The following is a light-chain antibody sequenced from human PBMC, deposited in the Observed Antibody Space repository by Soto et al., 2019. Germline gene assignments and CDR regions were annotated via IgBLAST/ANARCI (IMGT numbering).Light chain of an antibody. CDR1: QSINGH. CDR3: QQYNSLWT. V-gene: IGKV1-5*03. J-gene: IGKJ1*01. CDR2: KVS. Sequence: DIQMTQSPSTLSASVGDRVTITCRASQSINGHLAWYQQKSGKAPKVLIYKVSSLESGVPPRFSGSGSGTELTLTISSLKNDDYATYYCQQYNSLWTFGQGTKVDI.